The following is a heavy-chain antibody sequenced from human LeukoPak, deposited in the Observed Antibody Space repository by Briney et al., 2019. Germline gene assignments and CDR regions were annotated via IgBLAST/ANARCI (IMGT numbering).Heavy chain of an antibody. CDR3: ARARHGYIYGYRPNELGHFFDY. CDR2: IYYSGST. J-gene: IGHJ4*02. D-gene: IGHD5-18*01. CDR1: GGSISRSGYY. Sequence: SETLSLTCTVSGGSISRSGYYWGWIRQTPGKGLEWIGSIYYSGSTYYKSSLKSRVTISLDTSKNQFSLKLSSVTAADTAVYYCARARHGYIYGYRPNELGHFFDYWGQGTLVTVSS. V-gene: IGHV4-39*07.